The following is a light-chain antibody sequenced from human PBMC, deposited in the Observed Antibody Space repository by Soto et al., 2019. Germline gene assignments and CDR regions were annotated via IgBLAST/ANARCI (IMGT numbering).Light chain of an antibody. Sequence: EIVMTQSPGTLSLSPGERATLSCRASQSVGSNYLAWYQQKPGQAPRLLIYGSSSRATGIPDRFSGSGSGTDLTLTSSRLEPEDFAVYYCQQYGSSLRTFGQGTKVEVK. CDR1: QSVGSNY. J-gene: IGKJ1*01. V-gene: IGKV3-20*01. CDR3: QQYGSSLRT. CDR2: GSS.